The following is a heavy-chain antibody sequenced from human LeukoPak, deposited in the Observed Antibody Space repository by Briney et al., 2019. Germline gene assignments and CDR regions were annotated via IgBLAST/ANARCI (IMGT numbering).Heavy chain of an antibody. CDR1: GGSFIDYS. CDR3: ARTPSVYCSGGNCYPGHFDY. J-gene: IGHJ4*02. Sequence: SETLSLTGSVSGGSFIDYSWSWIRQPPGKGLEWIGEINHSGITNYNPSLESRITMSVDTSKNQFSLKLSSVTAADSAVYYCARTPSVYCSGGNCYPGHFDYWGQGTLVTVSS. D-gene: IGHD2-15*01. V-gene: IGHV4-34*10. CDR2: INHSGIT.